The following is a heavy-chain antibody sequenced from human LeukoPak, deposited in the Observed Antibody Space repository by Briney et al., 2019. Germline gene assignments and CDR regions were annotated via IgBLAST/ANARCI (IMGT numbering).Heavy chain of an antibody. Sequence: PSETLSLTCTVSGGSINSGSYYWSWIRQPAGKGLEWIGRIYTSGSTNYNPSLKSRVTISVDTSKNQFSLKLSSVTAADTAVYYCARRNYDILTGYYTGWFDPWGQGTLVTVSS. J-gene: IGHJ5*02. V-gene: IGHV4-61*02. CDR1: GGSINSGSYY. CDR3: ARRNYDILTGYYTGWFDP. D-gene: IGHD3-9*01. CDR2: IYTSGST.